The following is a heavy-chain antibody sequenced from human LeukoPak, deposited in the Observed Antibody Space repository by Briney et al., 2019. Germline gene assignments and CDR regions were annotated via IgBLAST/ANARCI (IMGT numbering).Heavy chain of an antibody. CDR1: GLTFSSSW. CDR3: ASDSPYYGMDV. Sequence: GGSLRLSCAVSGLTFSSSWMHWVRQVPGKGLLWVSRINSDGSATIYADSVRGRFTISRDNAKNTLYLQMSGLRVEDTAVYHCASDSPYYGMDVWGQGTTVTVSS. CDR2: INSDGSAT. J-gene: IGHJ6*02. V-gene: IGHV3-74*01.